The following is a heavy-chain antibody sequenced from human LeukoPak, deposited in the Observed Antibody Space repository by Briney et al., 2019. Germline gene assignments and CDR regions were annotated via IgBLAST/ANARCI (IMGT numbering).Heavy chain of an antibody. CDR3: ARGVGGYCSGGSCYSGPNWFDP. Sequence: SETLSLTCAVYGGSLSDYYWSWIRQSPGKGLEWIGEISHRGRTYYNLSLKSRVTISVDTSKNQFSLKLSSVTAADTAVYYCARGVGGYCSGGSCYSGPNWFDPWGQGTLVTVSS. CDR2: ISHRGRT. J-gene: IGHJ5*02. CDR1: GGSLSDYY. V-gene: IGHV4-34*01. D-gene: IGHD2-15*01.